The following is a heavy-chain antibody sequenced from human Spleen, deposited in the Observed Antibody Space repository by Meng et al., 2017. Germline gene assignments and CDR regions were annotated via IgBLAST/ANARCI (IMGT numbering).Heavy chain of an antibody. D-gene: IGHD4-11*01. Sequence: QVHLQQGGAGRLKPSETLSPPCVFSGGSVRDYYWSWIRQPPGKGLEWIGEIYHSGSTNYNPSLESRATISVDTSQNNLSLKLSSVTAADSAVYYCARGPTTMAHDFDYWGQGTLVTVSS. CDR3: ARGPTTMAHDFDY. V-gene: IGHV4-34*01. CDR2: IYHSGST. CDR1: GGSVRDYY. J-gene: IGHJ4*02.